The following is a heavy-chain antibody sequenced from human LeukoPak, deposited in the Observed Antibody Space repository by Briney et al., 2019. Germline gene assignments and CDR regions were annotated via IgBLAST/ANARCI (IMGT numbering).Heavy chain of an antibody. J-gene: IGHJ5*02. V-gene: IGHV1-46*01. CDR2: INPTGGST. D-gene: IGHD1-26*01. Sequence: ASVKVSCKASGYTFTDNYIHWVRQAPGQGLEWMGWINPTGGSTGYAQKFQGRVTMTRDMSTSTDYMELSSLRSEDTAIYYCARDNSVGDNAWWFDPWGQGTLVTVSS. CDR3: ARDNSVGDNAWWFDP. CDR1: GYTFTDNY.